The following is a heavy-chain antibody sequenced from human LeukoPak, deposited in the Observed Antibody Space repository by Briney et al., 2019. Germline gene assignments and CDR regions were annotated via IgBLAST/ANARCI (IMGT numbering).Heavy chain of an antibody. Sequence: ASVKVSCKASGYTFTDYYMHWVRQAPGQGLEWMGWINPNSGGTNYAQKFQGRVTMTRDTSISTAYMELSRLRSDDTAVYYCARGDIVVVPAAIPDHYYMDVWGKGTTATVSS. D-gene: IGHD2-2*01. CDR3: ARGDIVVVPAAIPDHYYMDV. J-gene: IGHJ6*03. V-gene: IGHV1-2*02. CDR2: INPNSGGT. CDR1: GYTFTDYY.